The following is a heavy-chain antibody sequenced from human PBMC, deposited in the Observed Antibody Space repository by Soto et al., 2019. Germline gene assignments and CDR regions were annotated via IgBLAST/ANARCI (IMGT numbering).Heavy chain of an antibody. V-gene: IGHV3-23*01. J-gene: IGHJ4*01. D-gene: IGHD3-16*01. CDR1: GFTFSSYA. CDR3: AKDNRDWGYFDI. CDR2: ISDSGGST. Sequence: GGSLRLSCAASGFTFSSYAMSWVRQAPGKGLEWVSAISDSGGSTYYADSVKGRFTISRDNSKNTLYLQMNSLRAEDTAVYYCAKDNRDWGYFDIWGQGTLVTVSS.